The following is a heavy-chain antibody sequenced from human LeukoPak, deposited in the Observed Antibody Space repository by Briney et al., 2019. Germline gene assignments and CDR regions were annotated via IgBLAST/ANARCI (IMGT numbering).Heavy chain of an antibody. D-gene: IGHD3-9*01. Sequence: GGSLRLSCAASGFTFSSYAMSWVRQAPGKGLEWVSGISGSGGSTYYADSVKGRFTISRGTSKNTLYLQMNSLRAEDTAVYYCAKCARVDWLPIDYWGQGTLVTVSS. J-gene: IGHJ4*02. CDR1: GFTFSSYA. V-gene: IGHV3-23*01. CDR2: ISGSGGST. CDR3: AKCARVDWLPIDY.